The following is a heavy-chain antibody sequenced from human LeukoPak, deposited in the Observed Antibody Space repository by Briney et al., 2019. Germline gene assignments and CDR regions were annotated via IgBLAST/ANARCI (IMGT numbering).Heavy chain of an antibody. D-gene: IGHD6-13*01. CDR2: IYYSGST. J-gene: IGHJ5*02. Sequence: PSETLSLTCTVSGGSISSSSYYWGWIRQPPGTGLEWIGSIYYSGSTYYNPSLKSRVTISVDTSKNQFSLKLSSVTAADTAVYYCARGGAYSSTINWFDPWGQGTLVTVSS. CDR1: GGSISSSSYY. CDR3: ARGGAYSSTINWFDP. V-gene: IGHV4-39*01.